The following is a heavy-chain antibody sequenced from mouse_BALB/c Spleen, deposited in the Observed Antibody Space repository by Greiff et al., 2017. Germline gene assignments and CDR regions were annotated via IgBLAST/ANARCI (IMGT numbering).Heavy chain of an antibody. CDR1: GFTFSSYA. CDR2: ISSGGST. Sequence: EVKLVESGGGLVKPGGSLKLSCAASGFTFSSYAMSWVRQTPEKRLEWVASISSGGSTYYPDSVKGRFTISRDNARNILYLQMSSLRSEDTAMYYCARGWYGSSYDWYFDVWGAGTTVTVSS. CDR3: ARGWYGSSYDWYFDV. D-gene: IGHD1-1*01. J-gene: IGHJ1*01. V-gene: IGHV5-6-5*01.